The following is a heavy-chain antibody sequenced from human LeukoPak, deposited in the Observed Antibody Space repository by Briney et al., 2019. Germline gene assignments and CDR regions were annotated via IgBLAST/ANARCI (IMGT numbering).Heavy chain of an antibody. V-gene: IGHV4-39*01. D-gene: IGHD2-2*01. CDR2: IYYSGST. Sequence: SETLSLTCTVSGGSISSSSYYWGWIRQPPGKGLEWIGSIYYSGSTYYNPSLKSRVTISVDTSKNQFSLKLSSVTAADTAVYYCARGSGSRLSWFDPWGQGTLVTVSS. CDR3: ARGSGSRLSWFDP. J-gene: IGHJ5*02. CDR1: GGSISSSSYY.